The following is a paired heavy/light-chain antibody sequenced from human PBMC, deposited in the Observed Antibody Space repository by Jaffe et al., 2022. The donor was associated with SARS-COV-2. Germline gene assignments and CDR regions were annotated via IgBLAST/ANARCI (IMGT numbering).Heavy chain of an antibody. CDR3: ARVGYNHIDY. CDR2: ISPNNDDT. V-gene: IGHV1-2*02. CDR1: GYTFTGYY. Sequence: QVQLVQSGAEVKKPGASVKVSCKASGYTFTGYYIHWVRQAPGQGLEWMAWISPNNDDTSYAQNFQGRVTVTRDTSISTAYMELRRLTSDDTAVYYCARVGYNHIDYWGQGTLVTVSS. D-gene: IGHD5-12*01. J-gene: IGHJ4*02.
Light chain of an antibody. CDR2: DDR. V-gene: IGLV3-21*02. CDR3: QVWDSTGDRLV. CDR1: NIGSKS. J-gene: IGLJ2*01. Sequence: SYVLTQPPSVSVAPGQTASITCGGTNIGSKSVYWYQQRPGQAPMLVVYDDRERPSGIPERFSGSNSGITATLTISRVEAGDEADFYCQVWDSTGDRLVFGGGTKLTVL.